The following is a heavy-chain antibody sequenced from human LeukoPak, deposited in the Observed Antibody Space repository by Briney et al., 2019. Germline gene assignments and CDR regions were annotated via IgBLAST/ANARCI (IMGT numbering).Heavy chain of an antibody. CDR1: SGSIRSYY. Sequence: PSETLSLTCTVSSGSIRSYYWSWIRQPPGKGLEWIGYIYFSGSTSYNPSLKSRVTISVDRSKNQFSLKLSSVAAADTAVYYCARSYDTNFDYWGQGTLVTVSS. V-gene: IGHV4-59*01. J-gene: IGHJ4*02. CDR2: IYFSGST. D-gene: IGHD3-3*01. CDR3: ARSYDTNFDY.